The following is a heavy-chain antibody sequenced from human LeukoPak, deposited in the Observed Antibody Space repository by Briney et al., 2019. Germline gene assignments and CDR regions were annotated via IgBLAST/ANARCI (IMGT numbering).Heavy chain of an antibody. CDR1: GFTFRNYW. CDR2: IKQDGILK. J-gene: IGHJ5*02. Sequence: PGGSLRLSCAASGFTFRNYWMGWVRQAPGRGLDWVATIKQDGILKHYVDSVKGRFTISRDNAANSLYLHMDSLRVEDTAVYYCARLGGETTRFDLWGQGALVTVSS. V-gene: IGHV3-7*01. D-gene: IGHD3-16*01. CDR3: ARLGGETTRFDL.